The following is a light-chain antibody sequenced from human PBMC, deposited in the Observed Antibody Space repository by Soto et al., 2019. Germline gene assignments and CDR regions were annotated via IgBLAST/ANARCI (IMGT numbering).Light chain of an antibody. CDR3: QQYGSSLFT. CDR1: QSVSSSY. V-gene: IGKV3-20*01. CDR2: GAS. J-gene: IGKJ3*01. Sequence: EIVLTQSPGTLSLSPGERATLSCRASQSVSSSYLAWYQQKPGQAPRLLIYGASTRATDNTDRFSGSGPRTDFTLTISRLEPEDFAEYCGQQYGSSLFTFGPGPKVDIK.